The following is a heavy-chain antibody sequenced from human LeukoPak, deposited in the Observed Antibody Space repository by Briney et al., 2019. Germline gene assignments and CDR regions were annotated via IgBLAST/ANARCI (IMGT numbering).Heavy chain of an antibody. D-gene: IGHD6-13*01. V-gene: IGHV4-61*01. Sequence: SETLSLTCTVSGGSISSGSYYWSWIRQPPGKGLEWIGYIYYSGSTNYNPSLKSRVTISVDTSKNQFSLKLSSVTAADTAVYYCARVAAARPYYYYYYMDVWGKGTTVTVSS. CDR2: IYYSGST. CDR1: GGSISSGSYY. J-gene: IGHJ6*03. CDR3: ARVAAARPYYYYYYMDV.